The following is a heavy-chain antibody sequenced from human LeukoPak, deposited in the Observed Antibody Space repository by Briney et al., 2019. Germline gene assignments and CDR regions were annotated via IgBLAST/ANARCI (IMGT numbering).Heavy chain of an antibody. CDR1: GASISSYY. CDR3: ARHRYYYNSSGYYYQP. V-gene: IGHV4-59*01. Sequence: SETLSLTCTVSGASISSYYWSWIRQPPGKGLEWIGYIYYSGSTNYNPSLTSRVTISVDTSKNQSSLRLSSVTAADTAVYYCARHRYYYNSSGYYYQPGGQGTLVTVSS. J-gene: IGHJ5*02. D-gene: IGHD3-22*01. CDR2: IYYSGST.